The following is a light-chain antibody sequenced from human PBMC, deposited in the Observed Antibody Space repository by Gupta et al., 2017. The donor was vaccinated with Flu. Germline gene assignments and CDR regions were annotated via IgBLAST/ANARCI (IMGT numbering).Light chain of an antibody. CDR1: SSDIGSYNN. CDR2: EVI. Sequence: QSALTQPASVSGSPGQSIPISCTGPSSDIGSYNNVSWYLQYPGRAPKLMIYEVINRPSEVSNRFSGSKSGNTASLTISGLQAEDEADYYCSSYTSNSALYAFGTGTKVTVL. V-gene: IGLV2-14*01. CDR3: SSYTSNSALYA. J-gene: IGLJ1*01.